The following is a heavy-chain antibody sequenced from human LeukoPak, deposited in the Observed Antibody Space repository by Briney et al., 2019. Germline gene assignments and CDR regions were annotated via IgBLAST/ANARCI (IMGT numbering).Heavy chain of an antibody. V-gene: IGHV1-2*02. Sequence: ASVKVSCKASGYTFTAYYVHWVRQAPGHGLEWMGWINPTSGGSNYSQSFQGRVTMTRDTSISTAYMELSRLRSDDTALYYCARDLVRMGTAAAGTGFDYWGQGTLVTVS. D-gene: IGHD6-13*01. CDR1: GYTFTAYY. J-gene: IGHJ4*01. CDR3: ARDLVRMGTAAAGTGFDY. CDR2: INPTSGGS.